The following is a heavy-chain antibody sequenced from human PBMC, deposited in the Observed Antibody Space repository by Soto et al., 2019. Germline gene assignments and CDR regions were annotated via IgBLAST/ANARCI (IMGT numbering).Heavy chain of an antibody. J-gene: IGHJ4*02. D-gene: IGHD5-18*01. CDR3: AKEPHAYSYGHGVDN. CDR1: GFTFSHYE. Sequence: PWGSLRLSCAASGFTFSHYEMHWVRQAPGKGLEWVSLISWDGGSTSYVDSVKGRFTISRDNSKNSLYLQMKSLRTEDTALYYCAKEPHAYSYGHGVDNWGQGTLVTVSS. CDR2: ISWDGGST. V-gene: IGHV3-43*02.